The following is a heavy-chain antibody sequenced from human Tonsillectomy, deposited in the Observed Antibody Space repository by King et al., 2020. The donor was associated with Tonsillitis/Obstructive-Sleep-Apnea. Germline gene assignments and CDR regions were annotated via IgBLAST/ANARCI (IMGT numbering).Heavy chain of an antibody. CDR2: IYYSGST. D-gene: IGHD2-8*01. V-gene: IGHV4-59*08. CDR1: GGSISGYY. J-gene: IGHJ4*02. CDR3: ARHYVYASGEGFAS. Sequence: QLQESGPGLVQPSETLSLICTVSGGSISGYYWSWIRQPPGKGLEWIGYIYYSGSTRYSPSLKSRVTISVDTSKNQFSLELNSVTAADTAVYYCARHYVYASGEGFASWGQGPLAPVSS.